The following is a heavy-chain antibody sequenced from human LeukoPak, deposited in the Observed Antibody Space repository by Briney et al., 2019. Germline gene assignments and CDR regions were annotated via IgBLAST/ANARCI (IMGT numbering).Heavy chain of an antibody. Sequence: GGSLRLSCAASGFTFSSYAMSWVRQAPGKGLEWVSAISGSGGSTYHADSVKGRFTISRDNSKNTLYLQMNSLRAEDTAVYYCASRRSYTYTPFDYWGQGTLVTVSS. J-gene: IGHJ4*02. D-gene: IGHD2-15*01. CDR3: ASRRSYTYTPFDY. CDR1: GFTFSSYA. V-gene: IGHV3-23*01. CDR2: ISGSGGST.